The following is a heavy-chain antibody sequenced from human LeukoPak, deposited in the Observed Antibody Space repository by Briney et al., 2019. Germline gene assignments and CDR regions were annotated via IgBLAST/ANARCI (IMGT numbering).Heavy chain of an antibody. CDR2: IVGSGGST. CDR3: SKWGDYDVLTGYYDSDF. CDR1: GFTFSNYA. Sequence: GGSLRLSCAASGFTFSNYAMSWIRQAPGKGLEWVSAIVGSGGSTYYADSVKGRFSISRDNSKNALFLQMNSLRVEDTALYYCSKWGDYDVLTGYYDSDFWGQGTLVTVSS. J-gene: IGHJ4*02. V-gene: IGHV3-23*01. D-gene: IGHD3-9*01.